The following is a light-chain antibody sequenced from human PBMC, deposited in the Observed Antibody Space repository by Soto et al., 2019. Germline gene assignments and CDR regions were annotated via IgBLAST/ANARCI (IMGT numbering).Light chain of an antibody. CDR3: QQYHITPVT. J-gene: IGKJ5*01. CDR1: QSLLSSSNTKNY. Sequence: DFVMTQSPDSLAVSLGERATINCKSSQSLLSSSNTKNYLAWHQQKPGKPTKLLIYWASTREYGVPDRFSGSGSGTDFTLTVSILQAEDVAVYYCQQYHITPVTFCQGTRLEIK. V-gene: IGKV4-1*01. CDR2: WAS.